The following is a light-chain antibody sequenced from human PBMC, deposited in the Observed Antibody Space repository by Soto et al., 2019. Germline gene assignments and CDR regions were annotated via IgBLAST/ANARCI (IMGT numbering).Light chain of an antibody. CDR2: AAS. V-gene: IGKV1-39*01. J-gene: IGKJ5*01. Sequence: DIQMTQSPSSLSASVGDRVTITCRASQSISSYLNWYQQKPGKAHKLLIYAASSLQSGVPSRFSGSGSGTDFTLTISSLQPEDFATYYCQQSYSTSAITFGQGTRLEIK. CDR1: QSISSY. CDR3: QQSYSTSAIT.